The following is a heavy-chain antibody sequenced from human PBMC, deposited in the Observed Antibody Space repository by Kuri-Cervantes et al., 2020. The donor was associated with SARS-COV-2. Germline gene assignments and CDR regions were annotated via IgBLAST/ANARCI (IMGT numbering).Heavy chain of an antibody. D-gene: IGHD3-3*01. V-gene: IGHV4-39*01. CDR3: ARHQSGYFDY. J-gene: IGHJ4*02. Sequence: LRLSCTVSGGSISSYYWGWIRQPPGKGLEWIGSIYYSGSTYYNPSLKSRVTISVDTSKNQFSLKLSSVTAADTAVYYCARHQSGYFDYWGQGTLVTVSS. CDR1: GGSISSYY. CDR2: IYYSGST.